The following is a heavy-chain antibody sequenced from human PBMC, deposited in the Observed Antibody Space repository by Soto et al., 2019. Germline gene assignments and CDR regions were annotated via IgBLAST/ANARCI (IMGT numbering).Heavy chain of an antibody. Sequence: SVKVSCKASGGTFSSYAISWVRQAPGQGLEWMGGIIPIFGTANYAQKFQGRVTITADESTSTAYMELSSLRSEDTAVYYCARDSRFLEWLSRYYYYYGMDVWGQGTTVTVSS. J-gene: IGHJ6*02. CDR1: GGTFSSYA. D-gene: IGHD3-3*01. CDR2: IIPIFGTA. V-gene: IGHV1-69*13. CDR3: ARDSRFLEWLSRYYYYYGMDV.